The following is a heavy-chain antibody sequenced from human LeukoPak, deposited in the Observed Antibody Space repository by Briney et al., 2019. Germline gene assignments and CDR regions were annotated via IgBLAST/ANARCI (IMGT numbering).Heavy chain of an antibody. J-gene: IGHJ4*02. V-gene: IGHV3-23*01. CDR2: ISGSGGGT. D-gene: IGHD2-15*01. Sequence: GGSLRLSCAVSGITLSNYGMSWVRQAPGKGLEWVAGISGSGGGTHYADSVKGRFTISRDNPKNTLHLQMNSLRAEDTAVYFCAKRGVVIRDILVGFHKEAYYFDSWGQGALVTVSS. CDR1: GITLSNYG. CDR3: AKRGVVIRDILVGFHKEAYYFDS.